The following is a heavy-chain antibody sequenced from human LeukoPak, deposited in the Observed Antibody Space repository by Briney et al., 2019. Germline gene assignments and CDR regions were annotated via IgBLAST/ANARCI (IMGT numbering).Heavy chain of an antibody. D-gene: IGHD3-22*01. J-gene: IGHJ6*03. CDR3: ARAHVDYYDSSGYSFSYYYMDV. CDR1: GGTFSSYA. V-gene: IGHV1-69*06. Sequence: SVKVSCKASGGTFSSYAISWVRQAPGQGLEWMGGIIPIFGTANYAQKFQGRVTITADKSTSTAYMELSSLRSEDTAVYYCARAHVDYYDSSGYSFSYYYMDVWGKGTTVTVSS. CDR2: IIPIFGTA.